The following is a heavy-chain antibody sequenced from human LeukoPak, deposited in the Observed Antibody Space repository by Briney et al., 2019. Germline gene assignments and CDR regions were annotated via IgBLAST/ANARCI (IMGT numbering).Heavy chain of an antibody. CDR2: IYSGGST. V-gene: IGHV3-53*01. Sequence: GGSLRLSCAASGFTVSSNYMSWVRQAPGKGLEWVSVIYSGGSTYYADSVKGRFTISRDNSKNTLYLQMNSLRAEDTAVYYCARDGRFPPEVLPRYFDYWGQGTLVTVSS. J-gene: IGHJ4*02. CDR3: ARDGRFPPEVLPRYFDY. D-gene: IGHD1-26*01. CDR1: GFTVSSNY.